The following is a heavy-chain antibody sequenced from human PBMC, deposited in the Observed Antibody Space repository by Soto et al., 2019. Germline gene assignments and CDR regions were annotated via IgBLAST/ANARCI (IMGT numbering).Heavy chain of an antibody. J-gene: IGHJ5*02. Sequence: PGGSLRLSCAASGFTFSSYAMSWVRQAPGKGLEWVSAISGSGGSTYYADSVKGRFTISRDNSKNTLYLQMNSLRAEDTAVYYFSKDPGYSSRKWFDPWGQGTLVTVS. CDR1: GFTFSSYA. V-gene: IGHV3-23*01. CDR2: ISGSGGST. CDR3: SKDPGYSSRKWFDP. D-gene: IGHD6-13*01.